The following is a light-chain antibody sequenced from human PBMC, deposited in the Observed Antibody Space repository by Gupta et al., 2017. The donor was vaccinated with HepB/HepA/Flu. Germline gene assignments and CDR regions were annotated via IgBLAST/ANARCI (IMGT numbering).Light chain of an antibody. CDR3: SSYARSSTPLI. V-gene: IGLV2-14*01. CDR2: DVS. Sequence: QSGLTQPASVSGSPGQSITISCTGTSGDVGGYKYVSWYQQHPGKAPKLMIYDVSNRPSGVSDRFSGSKSGNTASLTISGLQAEDEADYYCSSYARSSTPLIFGGGTRLTVL. CDR1: SGDVGGYKY. J-gene: IGLJ2*01.